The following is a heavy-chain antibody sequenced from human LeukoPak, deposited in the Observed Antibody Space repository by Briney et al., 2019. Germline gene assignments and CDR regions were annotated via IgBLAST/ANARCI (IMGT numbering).Heavy chain of an antibody. V-gene: IGHV1-18*01. CDR1: GYTFTSYG. J-gene: IGHJ4*02. D-gene: IGHD3-3*01. CDR2: ISAYNGNT. Sequence: ASVKVSCKASGYTFTSYGISWVRQAPGQGLEWMGWISAYNGNTNYAQKLQGRVTMTTDTSTSTAYMELRSPRSDDTAVYYCARDRRYYDFWSGFDYWGQGTLVTVSS. CDR3: ARDRRYYDFWSGFDY.